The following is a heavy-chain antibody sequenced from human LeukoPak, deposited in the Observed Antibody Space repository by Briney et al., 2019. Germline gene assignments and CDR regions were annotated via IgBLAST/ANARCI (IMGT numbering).Heavy chain of an antibody. CDR3: ARVWQLVHTLDY. V-gene: IGHV1-18*01. CDR2: ISAYNGNT. D-gene: IGHD6-13*01. J-gene: IGHJ4*02. CDR1: GYTFTSYG. Sequence: ASVKVSCKASGYTFTSYGISWVRQAPGQGLEWMGWISAYNGNTNYAQKLQSRVTMTTDTSTSTAYMELRSLRSDDTAVYYCARVWQLVHTLDYWGQGTLVTVSS.